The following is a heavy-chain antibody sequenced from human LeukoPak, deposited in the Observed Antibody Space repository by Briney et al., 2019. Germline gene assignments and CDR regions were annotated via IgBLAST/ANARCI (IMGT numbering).Heavy chain of an antibody. CDR2: INHSGST. CDR3: ARGRNIVVVPAAISRRYNWFDP. D-gene: IGHD2-2*01. J-gene: IGHJ5*02. V-gene: IGHV4-34*01. Sequence: KPSETLSLTCAVYGGSFSGYYWSWIRQPPGKGLEWIGEINHSGSTNYNPSLKSRVTISVDTSKNQFSLKLSSVTAADTAVYYCARGRNIVVVPAAISRRYNWFDPWGQGTLVTVSS. CDR1: GGSFSGYY.